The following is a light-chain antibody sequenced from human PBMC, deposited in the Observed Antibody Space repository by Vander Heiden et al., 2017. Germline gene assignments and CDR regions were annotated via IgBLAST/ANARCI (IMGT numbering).Light chain of an antibody. CDR2: VKSDGSH. CDR1: SGHSNYA. Sequence: QLVVTQSPSASASLGASVQLTCILSSGHSNYAIAWHQQQPGKGPRYLMRVKSDGSHRKGDGIPDRFSGSGAGADRNTTIATRQAEDEDYYYCQTGDTGIVIIGGGTKLTVL. J-gene: IGLJ2*01. CDR3: QTGDTGIVI. V-gene: IGLV4-69*01.